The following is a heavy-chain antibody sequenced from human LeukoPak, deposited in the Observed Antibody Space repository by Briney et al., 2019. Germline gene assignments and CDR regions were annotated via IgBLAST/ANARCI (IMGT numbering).Heavy chain of an antibody. CDR3: ARVVAVAANYFDY. V-gene: IGHV4-31*03. Sequence: SETLSLTCTVSGGSISSGGYYWSWIRQHPGKGLEWIGYIYYSGSTYYNPSLKSRVTISVDTSRNQFSLKLSSVTAEDTAVYYCARVVAVAANYFDYWGQGTLVTVSS. CDR2: IYYSGST. D-gene: IGHD6-19*01. CDR1: GGSISSGGYY. J-gene: IGHJ4*02.